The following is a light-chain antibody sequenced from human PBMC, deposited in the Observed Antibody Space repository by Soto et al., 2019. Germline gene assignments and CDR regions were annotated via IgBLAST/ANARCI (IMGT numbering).Light chain of an antibody. V-gene: IGLV2-8*01. J-gene: IGLJ1*01. CDR3: SSYAGSNNFV. CDR1: SSDVGGYNY. Sequence: QSVLTQPPSASGSPGQSVTISCSGTSSDVGGYNYVSWHQQHPGKAPKLMIYEVSKRPSGVPDRFSGSKSGNTASLIVSGLQAEDEAYYYCSSYAGSNNFVFGTGTKVTVL. CDR2: EVS.